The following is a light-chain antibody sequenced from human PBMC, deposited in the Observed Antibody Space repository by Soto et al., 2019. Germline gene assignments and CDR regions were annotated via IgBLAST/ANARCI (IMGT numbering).Light chain of an antibody. CDR2: DAS. V-gene: IGKV1-5*01. Sequence: DIQITQSPSTLSGSVGDRVTITCRASQTISSWLAWYQQKPGKAPKVRIYDASSWAGGVPSRFTGSGSGTEFTLTINSLQPDDFATYYCQQYSVYWTFGQGTKVDIK. J-gene: IGKJ1*01. CDR3: QQYSVYWT. CDR1: QTISSW.